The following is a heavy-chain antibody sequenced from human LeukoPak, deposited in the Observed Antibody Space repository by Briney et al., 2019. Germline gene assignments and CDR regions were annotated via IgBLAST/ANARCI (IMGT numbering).Heavy chain of an antibody. CDR3: ARDKGILTGYYFDY. J-gene: IGHJ4*02. CDR1: GGTFSSYA. V-gene: IGHV1-69*06. D-gene: IGHD3-9*01. Sequence: GSSVKVSCEASGGTFSSYAISWVRQAPGQGLEWMGGIIPIFGTANYAQKFQGRVTITADKSTSTAYMELSSLRSEDTAVYYCARDKGILTGYYFDYWGRGTLVTVSS. CDR2: IIPIFGTA.